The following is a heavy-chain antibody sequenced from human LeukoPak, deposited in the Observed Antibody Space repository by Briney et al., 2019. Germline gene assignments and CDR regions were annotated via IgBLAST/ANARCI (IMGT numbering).Heavy chain of an antibody. CDR1: GGTFSSYT. Sequence: SVKVSRKASGGTFSSYTISWVRQAPGQGLEWMGRIIPILGIANYAQKFKGRATFTADKSTSTAYMELSSLRSEDTAVYYCARVSPQNYYDSSGYKGGFDYWGQGTLVTVSS. J-gene: IGHJ4*02. V-gene: IGHV1-69*02. CDR3: ARVSPQNYYDSSGYKGGFDY. CDR2: IIPILGIA. D-gene: IGHD3-22*01.